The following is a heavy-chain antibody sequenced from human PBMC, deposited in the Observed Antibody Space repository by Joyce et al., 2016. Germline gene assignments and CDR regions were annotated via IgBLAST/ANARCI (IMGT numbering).Heavy chain of an antibody. V-gene: IGHV3-30*04. CDR2: ISNDGSDK. Sequence: QVQLVESGGGVVQPGRSLRLSCAASGFSFSRYAMHWVRQAPGKGLEWVAVISNDGSDKYFADSVKGRFTISRDNSKNTLYLQRNSLRAEDTAVYYCARDVSDVLWSFYALDYWGQGTLVTVSS. D-gene: IGHD3-10*01. CDR3: ARDVSDVLWSFYALDY. J-gene: IGHJ4*02. CDR1: GFSFSRYA.